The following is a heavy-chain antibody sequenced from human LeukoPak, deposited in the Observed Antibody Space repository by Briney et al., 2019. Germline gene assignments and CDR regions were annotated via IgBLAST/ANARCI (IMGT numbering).Heavy chain of an antibody. D-gene: IGHD3-22*01. CDR2: ISSSSSTI. Sequence: GGSLRLSCVASGFSFSDYSMNWVRQEPGKGLEWISYISSSSSTIYYADSVKGRFTFSRDNAKNSLSLQLSSLRAEDTALYYCARGRRYYESSLDYWGQGTLVTVSS. CDR1: GFSFSDYS. CDR3: ARGRRYYESSLDY. J-gene: IGHJ4*02. V-gene: IGHV3-48*04.